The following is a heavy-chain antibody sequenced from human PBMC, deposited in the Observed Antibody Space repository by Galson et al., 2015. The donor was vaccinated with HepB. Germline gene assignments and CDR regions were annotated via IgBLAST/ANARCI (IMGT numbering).Heavy chain of an antibody. D-gene: IGHD3-10*01. Sequence: SVKVSCKASGGTFRSYTFNWVRQAPGQGLEWMGAIIPVFGTTNYARRFQGRVTFTADKSTNTVYMDLRSLRSEDTAFYYCARQTGGGPEVRPRTPFQPWGQGTLVTVSS. CDR3: ARQTGGGPEVRPRTPFQP. CDR1: GGTFRSYT. V-gene: IGHV1-69*06. J-gene: IGHJ1*01. CDR2: IIPVFGTT.